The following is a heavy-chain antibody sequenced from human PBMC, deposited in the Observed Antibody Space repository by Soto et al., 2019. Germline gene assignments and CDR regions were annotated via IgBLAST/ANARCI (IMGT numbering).Heavy chain of an antibody. CDR2: LSGSGGST. D-gene: IGHD3-10*01. CDR3: AKFFVGTGVIIGWACFIDS. V-gene: IGHV3-23*01. J-gene: IGHJ5*01. Sequence: EVQLLESGGGLVQPGGSLRLSCAASGFAFSSYAMSWVRQAPGKGLEWVSALSGSGGSTYSAESVRGRFTIARDNSKNTLYPKITGLMPGDWAISYCAKFFVGTGVIIGWACFIDSGGQGSLLTVSS. CDR1: GFAFSSYA.